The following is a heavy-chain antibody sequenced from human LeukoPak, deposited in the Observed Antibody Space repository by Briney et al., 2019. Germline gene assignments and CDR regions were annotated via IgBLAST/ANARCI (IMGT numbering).Heavy chain of an antibody. CDR1: GFTFSSYA. D-gene: IGHD6-19*01. Sequence: GRSLRLSCAASGFTFSSYAMHWVRQAPGKGLEWVAVISYDGSNKYYADSVKGRFTISRDNSKNTLYLQMNSLRAEDTAVYYCARALTAAVADYYYCYGMDVWGKGTTVTVSS. CDR2: ISYDGSNK. V-gene: IGHV3-30*04. CDR3: ARALTAAVADYYYCYGMDV. J-gene: IGHJ6*04.